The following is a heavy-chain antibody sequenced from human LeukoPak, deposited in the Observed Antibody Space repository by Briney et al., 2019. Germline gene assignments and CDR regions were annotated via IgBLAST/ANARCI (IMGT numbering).Heavy chain of an antibody. CDR3: ASVPGYTYGYGYFDY. V-gene: IGHV4-34*01. CDR2: INHSGST. CDR1: GGSFSAYY. D-gene: IGHD5-18*01. Sequence: PSETLSLTCVVYGGSFSAYYWNWIRQPPGKGLEWIGEINHSGSTNYKPSLKSRVTLSVDTSKNQFSLKLSSVTAADTAVYYCASVPGYTYGYGYFDYWGQGTLVTVSS. J-gene: IGHJ4*02.